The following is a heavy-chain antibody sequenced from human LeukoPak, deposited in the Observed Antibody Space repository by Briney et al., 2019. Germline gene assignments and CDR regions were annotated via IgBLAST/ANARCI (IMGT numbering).Heavy chain of an antibody. CDR2: ISGSGGRT. CDR1: GFTFGSYA. Sequence: PGGSLRLSCAASGFTFGSYAMSWVRQAHGKGLEWVSAISGSGGRTSYADSVTGRLTISRDNSKNTLYLQMNSLRAEDTAVYCCAKGPHFFDYWGQGTLVTVSS. J-gene: IGHJ4*02. V-gene: IGHV3-23*01. CDR3: AKGPHFFDY. D-gene: IGHD2/OR15-2a*01.